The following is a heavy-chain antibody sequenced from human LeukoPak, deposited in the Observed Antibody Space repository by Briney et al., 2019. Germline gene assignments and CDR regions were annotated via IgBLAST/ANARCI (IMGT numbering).Heavy chain of an antibody. CDR1: GGSISSSNW. CDR2: IYHSGST. Sequence: SGTLSLTCAVSGGSISSSNWWIWVRQPPGKGLEWIGEIYHSGSTNYNPSLKSRVAMSVDKSKNQFSLKVSSVTAADTAVYYCATAIGNPHWYFDLWGRGTLVTVSS. D-gene: IGHD4-23*01. V-gene: IGHV4-4*02. J-gene: IGHJ2*01. CDR3: ATAIGNPHWYFDL.